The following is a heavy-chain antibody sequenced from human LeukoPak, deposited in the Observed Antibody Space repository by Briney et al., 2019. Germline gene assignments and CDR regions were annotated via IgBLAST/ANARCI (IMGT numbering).Heavy chain of an antibody. V-gene: IGHV1-2*02. CDR1: GYTFTSYY. J-gene: IGHJ4*02. D-gene: IGHD3-22*01. CDR3: ARDKGNYYDSSGYYSFDY. Sequence: ASVKVSCKASGYTFTSYYMHWVRQAPGQGLEWMGWINPNSGGTNYAQKFQGRVTMTRDTSISTAYMELSRLRSDDTAVYYCARDKGNYYDSSGYYSFDYWGQGTLVTVSS. CDR2: INPNSGGT.